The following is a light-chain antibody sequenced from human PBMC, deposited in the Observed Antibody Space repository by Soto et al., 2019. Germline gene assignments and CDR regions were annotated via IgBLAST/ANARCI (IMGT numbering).Light chain of an antibody. CDR2: CAS. J-gene: IGKJ3*01. Sequence: IVLTQSPGTLSLSPGERATLSCRAIQSVSSSYLAWYQQKPGQAPRLLIYCASLRATGIPDSFSGSGSGTDFTLTISRLEPEDLPVSYCQKYGSSPRTFGPRTKVHLK. CDR1: QSVSSSY. V-gene: IGKV3-20*01. CDR3: QKYGSSPRT.